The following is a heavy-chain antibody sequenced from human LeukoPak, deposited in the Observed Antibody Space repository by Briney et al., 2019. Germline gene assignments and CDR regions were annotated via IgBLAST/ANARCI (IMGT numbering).Heavy chain of an antibody. D-gene: IGHD3-22*01. CDR2: INPSGGST. J-gene: IGHJ4*02. CDR3: ARVTYYYDSSGYYYDPLGY. CDR1: GYTFTSYY. V-gene: IGHV1-46*01. Sequence: ASVKVSCKASGYTFTSYYMHWVRQAPGQGLEWMGIINPSGGSTSYAQKFQGRVTMTRDTSTSTVYMELSSLRSEDTAVYYCARVTYYYDSSGYYYDPLGYWGQGTLVTVSS.